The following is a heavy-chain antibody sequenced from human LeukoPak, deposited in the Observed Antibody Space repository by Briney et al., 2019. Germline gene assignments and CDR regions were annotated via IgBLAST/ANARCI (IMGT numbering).Heavy chain of an antibody. Sequence: GQSLKISCKGSGYSFTSYWIGWVRQMPGKGLEWMGIIYPGDSDTRYSPSFQGQVTISADKSISTTYLQWSSLRASDTAKYYCARHEGDGYNYGGYFDYWGQGTLVTVSS. CDR3: ARHEGDGYNYGGYFDY. CDR1: GYSFTSYW. CDR2: IYPGDSDT. V-gene: IGHV5-51*01. J-gene: IGHJ4*02. D-gene: IGHD5-24*01.